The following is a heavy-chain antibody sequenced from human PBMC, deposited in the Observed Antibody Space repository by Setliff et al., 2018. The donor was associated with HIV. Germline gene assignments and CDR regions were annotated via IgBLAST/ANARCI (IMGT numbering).Heavy chain of an antibody. V-gene: IGHV1-2*02. CDR2: INPNSGGT. CDR3: ATGPNCSGGSCYSNWFDP. J-gene: IGHJ5*02. Sequence: GASVKVSCKASGYTFTGYYMHWVRQAPGQGPEWMGWINPNSGGTNYAQKFQGRVTMTRDTSIGTAYMELSRLRSDDTAVYYCATGPNCSGGSCYSNWFDPWGQGTLVTVSS. D-gene: IGHD2-15*01. CDR1: GYTFTGYY.